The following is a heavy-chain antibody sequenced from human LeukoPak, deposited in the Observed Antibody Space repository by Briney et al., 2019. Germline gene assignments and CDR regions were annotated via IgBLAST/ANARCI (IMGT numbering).Heavy chain of an antibody. CDR2: FDPEDGET. V-gene: IGHV1-24*01. CDR3: AIRLYDSSGYSLDY. Sequence: ASVKVSCKVSGYTLTELSMHWVRQAPGKGLEWMGGFDPEDGETIYAQKFQGRVTMTEDTSTGTAYMELSSLRSEDTAVYYCAIRLYDSSGYSLDYWGQGTLVTVSS. J-gene: IGHJ4*02. CDR1: GYTLTELS. D-gene: IGHD3-22*01.